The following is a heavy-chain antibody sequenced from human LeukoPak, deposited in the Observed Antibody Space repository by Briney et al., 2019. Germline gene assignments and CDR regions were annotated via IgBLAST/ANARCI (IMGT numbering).Heavy chain of an antibody. CDR3: ARATAVYDILTGYLDY. D-gene: IGHD3-9*01. J-gene: IGHJ4*02. CDR2: INPSGGST. Sequence: ASVKVSCKASGYTFTSYYMHWVRQAPGQGLEWMGIINPSGGSTSYAQKFQGRVTMTRDTSTSTVYMELSSLRSEDTAVYYCARATAVYDILTGYLDYWGQGTLVTVSS. V-gene: IGHV1-46*01. CDR1: GYTFTSYY.